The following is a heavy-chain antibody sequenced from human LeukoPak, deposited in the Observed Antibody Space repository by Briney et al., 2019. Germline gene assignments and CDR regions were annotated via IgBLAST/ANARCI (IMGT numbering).Heavy chain of an antibody. CDR3: ARDPSGSAPSGYLNF. CDR2: IKQDGSEK. Sequence: GGSLRLSCAASGFTFSSYWMSWVRQAPGKGLEWVANIKQDGSEKYYVDSVKGRFTISRDNAKNSLYLQMNSLRAEDTAVYYCARDPSGSAPSGYLNFWGQGTLVTVSS. D-gene: IGHD1-26*01. V-gene: IGHV3-7*01. J-gene: IGHJ4*02. CDR1: GFTFSSYW.